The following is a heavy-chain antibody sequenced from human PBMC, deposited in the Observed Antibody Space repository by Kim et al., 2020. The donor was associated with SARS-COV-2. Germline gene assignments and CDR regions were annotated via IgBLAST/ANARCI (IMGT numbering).Heavy chain of an antibody. V-gene: IGHV3-21*06. CDR3: ARVGAEAGLGYDY. D-gene: IGHD6-19*01. Sequence: YADSVKGRFTISRDNAKNSLYLQMNSLRVEDTAVYYCARVGAEAGLGYDYWGQGTLVTVSS. J-gene: IGHJ4*02.